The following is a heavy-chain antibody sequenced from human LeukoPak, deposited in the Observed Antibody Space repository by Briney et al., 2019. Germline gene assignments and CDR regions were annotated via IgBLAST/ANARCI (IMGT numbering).Heavy chain of an antibody. CDR1: GFTFSNYG. V-gene: IGHV3-30*02. CDR3: AKDLKVGATYYYYMDV. CDR2: IRFDDTSK. J-gene: IGHJ6*03. D-gene: IGHD1-26*01. Sequence: PGGSLRLSCAASGFTFSNYGMHWVRQVPGKGLEWVAFIRFDDTSKFYADSVKGRFTIFRDNSKNMLSLQMNSLRVEDTAVYYCAKDLKVGATYYYYMDVWGKGTTVSVSS.